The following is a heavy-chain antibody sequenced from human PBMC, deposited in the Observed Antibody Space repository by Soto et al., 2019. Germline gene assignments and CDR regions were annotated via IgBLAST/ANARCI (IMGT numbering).Heavy chain of an antibody. V-gene: IGHV4-31*03. CDR3: AKGVRGVPNWFDP. D-gene: IGHD3-10*01. CDR1: GGSISNSANH. J-gene: IGHJ5*02. CDR2: IYYSGGT. Sequence: QVQLQESGPGLVRPSQTLSLSCTVSGGSISNSANHWSWIRQYPGEGLEWIGYIYYSGGTYYSPSLKGRVTMSIDASKNQFSLKLSSVTAADTAVYYCAKGVRGVPNWFDPWGQGTLVTVSS.